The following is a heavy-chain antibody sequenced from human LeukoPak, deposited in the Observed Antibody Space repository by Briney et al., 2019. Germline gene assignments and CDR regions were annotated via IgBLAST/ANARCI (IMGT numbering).Heavy chain of an antibody. Sequence: SQTLSLTCAVSGGSISSGGYSWSWIRQPPGKGLEWIGYIYHSGSTYYNPSLKSRVTISVDRSKNQFSLKLSSVTAADTAVYYCARSILLWFGEFSIPRGDSWFDPWGQGILVTVSS. V-gene: IGHV4-30-2*01. CDR1: GGSISSGGYS. CDR3: ARSILLWFGEFSIPRGDSWFDP. J-gene: IGHJ5*02. CDR2: IYHSGST. D-gene: IGHD3-10*01.